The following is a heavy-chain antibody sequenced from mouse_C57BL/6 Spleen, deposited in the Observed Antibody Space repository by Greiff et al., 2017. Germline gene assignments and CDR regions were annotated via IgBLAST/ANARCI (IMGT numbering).Heavy chain of an antibody. Sequence: QVQLKQSGAELVKPGASVKLSCKASGYTFTEYTIHWVKQRSGQGLEWIGWFYPGSGSIKYNEKFKDKATLTADKSSSTVYMELSRLTSEDSAVYFCARHEDRDYGSSPGWFAYWGQGTLVTVSA. CDR1: GYTFTEYT. V-gene: IGHV1-62-2*01. CDR3: ARHEDRDYGSSPGWFAY. D-gene: IGHD1-1*01. J-gene: IGHJ3*01. CDR2: FYPGSGSI.